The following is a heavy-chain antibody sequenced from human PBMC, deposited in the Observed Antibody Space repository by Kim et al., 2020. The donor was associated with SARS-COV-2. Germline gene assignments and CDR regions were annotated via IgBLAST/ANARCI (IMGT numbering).Heavy chain of an antibody. Sequence: SETLSLTCTVSGCSISSYYLSWIRQPPGKGLEWIGYIYYSGSTNYNPSLKSRVTISVDTSKNQFFLMLSSVIAADTALLYCSTRYRDISIFVVLFDY. V-gene: IGHV4-59*08. D-gene: IGHD3-3*01. J-gene: IGHJ4*01. CDR3: STRYRDISIFVVLFDY. CDR2: IYYSGST. CDR1: GCSISSYY.